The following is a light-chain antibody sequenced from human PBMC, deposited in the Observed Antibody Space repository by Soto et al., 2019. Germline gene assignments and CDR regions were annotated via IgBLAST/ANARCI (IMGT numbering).Light chain of an antibody. CDR1: QDISNY. CDR2: DAS. CDR3: QQYDNLLMYT. J-gene: IGKJ2*01. Sequence: DIQMTQSPSSLSASVGDRVTITCQPSQDISNYLNWYQQKPGKAPKLLIYDASNLETGVPSRFSGSGSGTDFTFTISSLQPEDIATYYCQQYDNLLMYTFGQGTKLEIK. V-gene: IGKV1-33*01.